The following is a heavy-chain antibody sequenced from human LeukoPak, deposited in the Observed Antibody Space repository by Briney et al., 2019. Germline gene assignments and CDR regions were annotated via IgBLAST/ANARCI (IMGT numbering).Heavy chain of an antibody. CDR3: ARDAVRLSSVAAHFDS. CDR1: GYTFTGYY. CDR2: INPNSGGT. D-gene: IGHD6-6*01. V-gene: IGHV1-2*02. J-gene: IGHJ4*02. Sequence: GASVKVSCKASGYTFTGYYMHWVRQAPGQGLEWMGWINPNSGGTNYGQKFQGRVTMTRDTSIGTAYMELSGLRFDDTAVYFCARDAVRLSSVAAHFDSWGQGTLVTVSS.